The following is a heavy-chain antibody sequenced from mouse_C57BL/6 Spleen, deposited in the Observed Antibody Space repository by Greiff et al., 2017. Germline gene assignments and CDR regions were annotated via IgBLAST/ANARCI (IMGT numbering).Heavy chain of an antibody. CDR1: GFTFSSYT. J-gene: IGHJ3*01. CDR2: ISGGGGNT. CDR3: ARHRDYDAWFAY. V-gene: IGHV5-9*01. D-gene: IGHD2-4*01. Sequence: DVQLQESGGGLVKPGGSLKLSCAASGFTFSSYTMSWVRQTPEKRLEWVATISGGGGNTYYPDSVKGRFTISRDNAKNTLYLQMSSLRSEDTALYYCARHRDYDAWFAYWGQGTLVTVSA.